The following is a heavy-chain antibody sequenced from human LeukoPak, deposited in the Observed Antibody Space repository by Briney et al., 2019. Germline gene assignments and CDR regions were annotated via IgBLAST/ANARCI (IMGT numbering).Heavy chain of an antibody. J-gene: IGHJ4*02. D-gene: IGHD3-22*01. CDR3: ATRDYYDSSGYESPDY. CDR2: IRYDGSNK. Sequence: PGGSLRLSCAASGFTFSSYGMHWVRQAPGKGLEWVAFIRYDGSNKYYADSVKGRFTISRDNSKNTLYLQMNSLRAEDTAVYYCATRDYYDSSGYESPDYWGQGTLVTVSS. CDR1: GFTFSSYG. V-gene: IGHV3-30*02.